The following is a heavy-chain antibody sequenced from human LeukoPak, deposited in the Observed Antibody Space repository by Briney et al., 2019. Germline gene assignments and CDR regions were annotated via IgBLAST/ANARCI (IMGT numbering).Heavy chain of an antibody. D-gene: IGHD6-13*01. J-gene: IGHJ3*02. CDR1: GYTFTSYD. CDR2: MNPNSGNT. CDR3: ASYLPGIAAAGPSDAFDI. Sequence: ASVKVSCKASGYTFTSYDINWVRRATGQGLEWMGWMNPNSGNTGYAQKFQGRVTITRNTSISTAYMELSSLRSEDTAVYYCASYLPGIAAAGPSDAFDIWGQGTMVTVSS. V-gene: IGHV1-8*03.